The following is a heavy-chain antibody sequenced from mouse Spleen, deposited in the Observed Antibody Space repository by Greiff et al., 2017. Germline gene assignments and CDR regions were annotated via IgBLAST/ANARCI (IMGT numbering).Heavy chain of an antibody. J-gene: IGHJ4*01. V-gene: IGHV14-3*02. Sequence: EVQLQQSGAELVKPGASVKLSCTASGFNITDTYMHWVKQRPEQGLEWIGRIDPANGNTKYDPKFQGKATITADTSSNTAYLQLSSLTSEDTAVYYCARSPYGSSFSYAMDYWGQGTSVTVSS. D-gene: IGHD1-1*01. CDR3: ARSPYGSSFSYAMDY. CDR1: GFNITDTY. CDR2: IDPANGNT.